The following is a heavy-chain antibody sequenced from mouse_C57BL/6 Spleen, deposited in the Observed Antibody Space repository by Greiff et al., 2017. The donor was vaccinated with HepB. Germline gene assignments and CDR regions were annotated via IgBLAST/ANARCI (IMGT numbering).Heavy chain of an antibody. Sequence: VQLQESGPGLVAPSQSLSITCTVSGFSLTSYAISWVRQPPGKGLEWLGVIWTGGGTNYNSALKSRLSISKDNSKSQVFLKMNSLQTDDTARYYCAKSGGDGYYGAMDYWGQGTSVTVSS. CDR2: IWTGGGT. D-gene: IGHD2-3*01. J-gene: IGHJ4*01. CDR1: GFSLTSYA. V-gene: IGHV2-9-1*01. CDR3: AKSGGDGYYGAMDY.